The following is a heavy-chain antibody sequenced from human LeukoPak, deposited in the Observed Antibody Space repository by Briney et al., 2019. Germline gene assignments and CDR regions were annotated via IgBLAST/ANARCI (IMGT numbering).Heavy chain of an antibody. J-gene: IGHJ3*02. V-gene: IGHV1-69*13. CDR3: ARDTRRDSSGYYWGDGAFDI. CDR2: IIPIFGTA. CDR1: GYTFTSYD. D-gene: IGHD3-22*01. Sequence: SVKVSCKASGYTFTSYDINWVRQATGQGLEWMGGIIPIFGTANYAQKFQGRVTITADESTSTAYMELSSLRSEDTAVYYCARDTRRDSSGYYWGDGAFDIWGQGTMVTVSS.